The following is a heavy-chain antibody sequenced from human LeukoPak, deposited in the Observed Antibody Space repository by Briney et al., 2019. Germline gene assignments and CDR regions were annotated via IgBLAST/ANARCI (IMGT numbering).Heavy chain of an antibody. V-gene: IGHV3-23*01. CDR1: GGSISSSY. CDR3: AKDPHYGGHDY. Sequence: ETLSLTCTVSGGSISSSYWSWIRQPPGKGLEWVSAISGSGGSTYYADSVKGRFTISRDNSKNTLYLQMNSLRAEDTAVYYCAKDPHYGGHDYWGQGTLVTVSS. D-gene: IGHD4-23*01. CDR2: ISGSGGST. J-gene: IGHJ4*02.